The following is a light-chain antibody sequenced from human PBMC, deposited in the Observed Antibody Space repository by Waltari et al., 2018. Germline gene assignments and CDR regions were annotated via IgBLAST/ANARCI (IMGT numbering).Light chain of an antibody. CDR3: QKHDRLPAT. J-gene: IGKJ1*01. V-gene: IGKV3-20*01. Sequence: EIVLTQSPDTLSLSPGERATLSCRASQSIDRYLVWYQQKPGQAPRLLIYGASTRASGIPDRFSGSGSGTDFSLTISRLEPEDFAVYHCQKHDRLPATFGQGTKVEIK. CDR2: GAS. CDR1: QSIDRY.